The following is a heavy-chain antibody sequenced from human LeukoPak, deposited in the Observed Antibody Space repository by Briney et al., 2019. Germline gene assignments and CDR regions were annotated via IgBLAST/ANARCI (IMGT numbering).Heavy chain of an antibody. CDR1: GYTFTGYY. Sequence: ASVKVSCKASGYTFTGYYMHWVRQAPGQGLEWVGWINPNSGGTNYAQKFQGRVTMTRDTSISTAYMELSRLRSDDTAVYYCARGPTEWSYFDYWGQGTLVTVSS. D-gene: IGHD3-3*01. J-gene: IGHJ4*02. CDR2: INPNSGGT. V-gene: IGHV1-2*02. CDR3: ARGPTEWSYFDY.